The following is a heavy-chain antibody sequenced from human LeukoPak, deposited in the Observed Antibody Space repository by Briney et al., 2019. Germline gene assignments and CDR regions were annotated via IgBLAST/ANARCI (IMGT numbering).Heavy chain of an antibody. V-gene: IGHV3-15*01. CDR1: GFTFSDVW. Sequence: GGSLRLSCAGSGFTFSDVWMNWVRQAPGQGLEGVGRIKSKAHGGTTNSTAPVTGTFTIPRDNYKNTIYLHMNSLKTEDTATDYYTPVGPKWAASTYSGQGTLVTVSS. J-gene: IGHJ4*02. D-gene: IGHD1-26*01. CDR2: IKSKAHGGTT. CDR3: TPVGPKWAASTY.